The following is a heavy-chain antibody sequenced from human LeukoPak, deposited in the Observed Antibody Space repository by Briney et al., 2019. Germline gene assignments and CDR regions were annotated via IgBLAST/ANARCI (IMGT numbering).Heavy chain of an antibody. D-gene: IGHD5-24*01. V-gene: IGHV1-69*05. CDR1: GGTFSSYA. CDR3: ASLEMATISYFDY. CDR2: IIPIFGTA. J-gene: IGHJ4*02. Sequence: SVKVSCKASGGTFSSYAISLVRQAPGQGLEWMGGIIPIFGTANYAQKFQGRVTITTDVSTSTAYMELSSLRSEDTAVYYCASLEMATISYFDYWGQGTLVTLSS.